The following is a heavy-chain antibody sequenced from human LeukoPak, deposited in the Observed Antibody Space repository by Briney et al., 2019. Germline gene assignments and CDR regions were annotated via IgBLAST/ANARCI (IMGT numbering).Heavy chain of an antibody. CDR3: ARRLGTAAIDI. Sequence: GESLKISCKGSGYSFTSHWIGWVRQVPGKGLEWMGIVYPGDSDTRYSPSFQGQVTISADRSISTAFLQWSSLKASDTAMYYCARRLGTAAIDIWGQGTMVTVSS. V-gene: IGHV5-51*01. CDR2: VYPGDSDT. J-gene: IGHJ3*02. D-gene: IGHD1-14*01. CDR1: GYSFTSHW.